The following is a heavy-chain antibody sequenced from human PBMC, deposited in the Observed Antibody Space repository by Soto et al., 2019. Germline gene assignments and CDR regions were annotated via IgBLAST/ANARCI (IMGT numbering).Heavy chain of an antibody. J-gene: IGHJ6*03. CDR1: GYTFTSYTFTSYY. CDR3: ASSPLADPYGDYPPYYYYYLDV. D-gene: IGHD4-17*01. CDR2: ITPSGGST. Sequence: ASVKVSCKASGYTFTSYTFTSYYIHWGRQAPRQGLEWMGMITPSGGSTKYAQKFQGRVAMTSDTSTSTGYMELRSLRCDDTAVYYCASSPLADPYGDYPPYYYYYLDVWGKGTTVTVSS. V-gene: IGHV1-46*01.